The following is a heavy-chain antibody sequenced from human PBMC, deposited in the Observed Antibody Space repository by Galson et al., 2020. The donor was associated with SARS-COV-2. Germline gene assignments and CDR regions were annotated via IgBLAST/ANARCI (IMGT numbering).Heavy chain of an antibody. Sequence: ASVKVSCKSSGYTFSSYAMHWVRQTPGQSLEWMGWINAYNGDRKYSQQLQGRDSITRDTSATTAYMELSSLRSEDTAGYYCAGDLSRYCNGDTCHWVDYWGQGTRVIVSS. CDR2: INAYNGDR. CDR1: GYTFSSYA. V-gene: IGHV1-3*01. D-gene: IGHD2-15*01. CDR3: AGDLSRYCNGDTCHWVDY. J-gene: IGHJ4*02.